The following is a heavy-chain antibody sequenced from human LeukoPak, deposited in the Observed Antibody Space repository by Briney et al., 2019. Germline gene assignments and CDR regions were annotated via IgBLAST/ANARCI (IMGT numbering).Heavy chain of an antibody. D-gene: IGHD3-10*01. V-gene: IGHV3-30*02. CDR2: IRYDGSNK. J-gene: IGHJ5*02. CDR3: ALTSGKYPNWFDP. CDR1: GFTFSSHD. Sequence: GGSLRLSCAASGFTFSSHDIHWVRQAPGKGLEWVAFIRYDGSNKYYTDSVKGRFTISRDNSKNTLYLQMNSLRAEDTAVYYCALTSGKYPNWFDPWGQGTLVTVSS.